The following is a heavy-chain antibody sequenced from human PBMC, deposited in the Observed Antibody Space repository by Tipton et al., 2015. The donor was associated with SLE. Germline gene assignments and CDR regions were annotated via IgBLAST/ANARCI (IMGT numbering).Heavy chain of an antibody. V-gene: IGHV4-59*08. D-gene: IGHD3-3*01. CDR2: IYYSGST. CDR3: ARIRPDSTADY. CDR1: GGSISGYY. Sequence: LRLSCTVSGGSISGYYWSWIRQPPGKGLEWIGYIYYSGSTNYNPSLKSRVTISVDTSKNQFSLRLSSVTAADTAVYYCARIRPDSTADYWSQGTLVTVSS. J-gene: IGHJ4*01.